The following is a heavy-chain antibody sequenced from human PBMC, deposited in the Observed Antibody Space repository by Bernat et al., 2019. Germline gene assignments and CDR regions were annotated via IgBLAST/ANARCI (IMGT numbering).Heavy chain of an antibody. D-gene: IGHD3-16*01. J-gene: IGHJ6*02. V-gene: IGHV3-30*02. CDR1: GFTFRNYG. CDR3: AKYGSLGIQLGEFGTLGTDV. CDR2: TRYDGDNK. Sequence: QVMLVESGGGVVQPGGSLRLSCAASGFTFRNYGMHWVRQTPAKGLEWVAFTRYDGDNKYYLDSVRGRFIISRDNSKNTLYLQMNSLRPEDTAVYYFAKYGSLGIQLGEFGTLGTDVWGRGTTVTVSS.